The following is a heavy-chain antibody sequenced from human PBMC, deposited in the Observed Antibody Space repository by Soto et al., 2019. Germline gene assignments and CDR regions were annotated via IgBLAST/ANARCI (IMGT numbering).Heavy chain of an antibody. CDR2: ISTYNGNT. J-gene: IGHJ4*02. CDR3: ARTVAGYFDY. Sequence: GASVKVSCKASGYTFTSSGISWVRQAPGQGPEWMGWISTYNGNTNYAQNLQGRVTMTTDTSTSTAYMELRGLRSDDTVVYCCARTVAGYFDYWGQGTLVTVSS. CDR1: GYTFTSSG. D-gene: IGHD6-19*01. V-gene: IGHV1-18*01.